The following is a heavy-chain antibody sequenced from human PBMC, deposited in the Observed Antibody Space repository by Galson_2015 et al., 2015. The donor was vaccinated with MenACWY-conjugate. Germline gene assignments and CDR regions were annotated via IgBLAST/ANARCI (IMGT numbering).Heavy chain of an antibody. CDR2: IKSNTHNRSP. J-gene: IGHJ4*02. CDR3: TTVYFGQYFFDS. CDR1: GFTFSNYW. Sequence: SLRLSCAASGFTFSNYWMNWVRQAPGKGLEWVGRIKSNTHNRSPDYAAPVNGRITISRYESRNTVYLKMNGLKAEDTGLYYCTTVYFGQYFFDSWGQGTPVPVSS. V-gene: IGHV3-15*01. D-gene: IGHD2/OR15-2a*01.